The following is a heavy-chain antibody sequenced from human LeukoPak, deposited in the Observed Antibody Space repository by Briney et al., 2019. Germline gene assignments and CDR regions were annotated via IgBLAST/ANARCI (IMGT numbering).Heavy chain of an antibody. CDR3: ARDQFSPVAGTWFDP. CDR1: GGTFSSYA. V-gene: IGHV1-69*13. Sequence: SVKVSCKASGGTFSSYAISWVRQAPGQGLEWMGGIIPIFGTANYAQKFQGRVTITADESTSTAHMELSGLRSEDTAVYYCARDQFSPVAGTWFDPWGQGTLVTVSS. D-gene: IGHD6-19*01. CDR2: IIPIFGTA. J-gene: IGHJ5*02.